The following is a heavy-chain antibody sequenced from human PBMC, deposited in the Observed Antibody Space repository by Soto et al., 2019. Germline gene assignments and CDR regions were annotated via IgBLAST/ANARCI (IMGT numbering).Heavy chain of an antibody. CDR3: ARGRRVFPMEPYFYYGLDV. J-gene: IGHJ6*02. V-gene: IGHV3-11*06. Sequence: GGSLRLSCAGSGFTFSDYYMSWIRQAPGKGLEWVSYISSSSRYTNYPDSVKGRFTISRDNAKNSLYLQMNSLRADDTAVYYCARGRRVFPMEPYFYYGLDVWGQGTTVTVSS. CDR1: GFTFSDYY. D-gene: IGHD2-8*01. CDR2: ISSSSRYT.